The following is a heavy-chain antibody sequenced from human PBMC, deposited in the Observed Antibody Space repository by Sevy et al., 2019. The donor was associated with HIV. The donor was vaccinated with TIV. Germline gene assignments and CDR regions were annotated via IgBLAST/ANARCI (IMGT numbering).Heavy chain of an antibody. D-gene: IGHD6-13*01. CDR3: ARQAAGTGYGMDV. CDR1: GGSFSGYY. CDR2: INHSGST. J-gene: IGHJ6*02. Sequence: SETLSLTCAVYGGSFSGYYWSWIRQPPGKGLEWIGEINHSGSTNYNPSLKSRVTISVDTSKNQFSLKLSSLTAADTAVYYCARQAAGTGYGMDVWGQGTTVTVSS. V-gene: IGHV4-34*01.